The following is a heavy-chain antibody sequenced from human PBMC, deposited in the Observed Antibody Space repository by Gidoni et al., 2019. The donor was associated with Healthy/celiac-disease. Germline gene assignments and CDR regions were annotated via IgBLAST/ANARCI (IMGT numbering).Heavy chain of an antibody. Sequence: QVQLVESGGGLVKPGGSLRLSCAASRFTFRDYYMSWIRQAPGKGLEWVSYISSSSSYTNYADSVRGRFTISRDNAKNSLYLQMNSLRADDTAVYYCARDANSYCGGDCYNYYMDVWGKGTTVTVSS. CDR1: RFTFRDYY. CDR2: ISSSSSYT. D-gene: IGHD2-21*01. V-gene: IGHV3-11*05. J-gene: IGHJ6*03. CDR3: ARDANSYCGGDCYNYYMDV.